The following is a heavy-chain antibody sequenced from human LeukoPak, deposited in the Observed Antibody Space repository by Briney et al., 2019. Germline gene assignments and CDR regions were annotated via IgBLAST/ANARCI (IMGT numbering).Heavy chain of an antibody. CDR3: ARLYYYDSSGPPL. CDR1: GDSIRSSNYY. V-gene: IGHV4-39*02. Sequence: SETLSLTCTISGDSIRSSNYYWGWIRQPPGKVLEWIGNIYYSGRTYYNPSLKSRVTISVDTSKNDFSLKLSSVTAADTAVYYCARLYYYDSSGPPLWGQGTMVAVSS. D-gene: IGHD3-22*01. CDR2: IYYSGRT. J-gene: IGHJ4*02.